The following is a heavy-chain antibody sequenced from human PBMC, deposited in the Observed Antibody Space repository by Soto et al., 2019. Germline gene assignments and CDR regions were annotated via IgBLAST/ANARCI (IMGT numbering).Heavy chain of an antibody. D-gene: IGHD4-17*01. J-gene: IGHJ6*01. CDR1: GGTFSSYA. CDR2: IIPIFGTA. CDR3: ARRGPSTFTTSDV. Sequence: QVQLVQSGAEVKKPGSSVKVSCKASGGTFSSYAISWVRQAPGQGLEWMGGIIPIFGTANYAQKFQGRVTVTEDESPSTAHMKLSSLRSEETAVYYWARRGPSTFTTSDVWEHGTTVT. V-gene: IGHV1-69*12.